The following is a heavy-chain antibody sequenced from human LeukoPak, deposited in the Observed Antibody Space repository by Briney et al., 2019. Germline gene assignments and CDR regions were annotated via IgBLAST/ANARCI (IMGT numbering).Heavy chain of an antibody. CDR2: ISDSGGST. Sequence: PGGSLRLSCAASGFSFSSYAMSWVRQAPGKGLEWVSAISDSGGSTYYADSVKGRFTISRDSSKSTLYLRMNSLRAEDTAVYYCAKDLYYYDGSGYYSDAFDIWGQGTMVTVSS. D-gene: IGHD3-22*01. CDR1: GFSFSSYA. J-gene: IGHJ3*02. V-gene: IGHV3-23*01. CDR3: AKDLYYYDGSGYYSDAFDI.